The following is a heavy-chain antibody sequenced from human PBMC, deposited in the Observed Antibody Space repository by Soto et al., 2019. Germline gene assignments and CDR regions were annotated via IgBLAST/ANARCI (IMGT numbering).Heavy chain of an antibody. CDR2: IWYDGSNK. CDR3: ARGLKRRSPLDY. D-gene: IGHD5-12*01. V-gene: IGHV3-33*01. J-gene: IGHJ4*02. CDR1: GFTFSSYG. Sequence: QVQLVESGGGVVQPGRSLRLSCAASGFTFSSYGMHWVRQAPGKGLEWVAVIWYDGSNKYYADSVKGRFTISRDNSKNTLYLQMNSLRAEDTAVYYCARGLKRRSPLDYWGQGTLVTVCS.